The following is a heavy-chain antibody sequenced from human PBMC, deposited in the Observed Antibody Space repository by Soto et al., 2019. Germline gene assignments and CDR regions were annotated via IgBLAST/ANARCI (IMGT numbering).Heavy chain of an antibody. J-gene: IGHJ6*02. Sequence: LGESLKISCKGSGYSFTSYWIGWVRQMPGKGLEWMGIIYPGDSDTRYSPCFQGQVTISADKSISTAYLQWSSLKASDTAMYYCARLDITMVRGVIIPIPDYYYGMDVWGQGTTVTVSS. CDR3: ARLDITMVRGVIIPIPDYYYGMDV. V-gene: IGHV5-51*01. D-gene: IGHD3-10*01. CDR2: IYPGDSDT. CDR1: GYSFTSYW.